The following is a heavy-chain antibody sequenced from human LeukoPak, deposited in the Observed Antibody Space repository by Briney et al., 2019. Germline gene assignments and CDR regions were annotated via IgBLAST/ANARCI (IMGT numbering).Heavy chain of an antibody. J-gene: IGHJ4*02. CDR1: GYTFTSYY. CDR2: INPSGGST. D-gene: IGHD3-16*01. CDR3: ARDPPAYYDYVWGSYPDY. V-gene: IGHV1-46*01. Sequence: GASVKVSCKASGYTFTSYYMHLVRQAPGQGLEWMGIINPSGGSTSYAQKFQGRVTMTRDTSTSTVYMELSSLRSEDTAVYYCARDPPAYYDYVWGSYPDYWGQGTLVTVSS.